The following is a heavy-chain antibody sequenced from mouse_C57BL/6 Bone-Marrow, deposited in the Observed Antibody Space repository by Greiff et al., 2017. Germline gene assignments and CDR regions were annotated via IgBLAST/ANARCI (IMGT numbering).Heavy chain of an antibody. D-gene: IGHD4-1*01. J-gene: IGHJ3*01. V-gene: IGHV1-59*01. Sequence: QVQLQQPGAELVRPGTSVKLSCKASGYTFTSYWMHWVKQRPGQGLEWIGVIDPSDSYTNYNQKFKGKATLTVDTSSCTAYMQLSSLTSEDSAIYYCARWDWFAYGNEGTLVTVS. CDR2: IDPSDSYT. CDR3: ARWDWFAY. CDR1: GYTFTSYW.